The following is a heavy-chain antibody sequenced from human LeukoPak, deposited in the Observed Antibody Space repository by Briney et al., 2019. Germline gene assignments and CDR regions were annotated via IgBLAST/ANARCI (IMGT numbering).Heavy chain of an antibody. Sequence: PGGSLRLSCVASGLTFGNYGMNWVRQAPGKGLEWVSSIGGSGSTTYYADSVRGRFTISRDNAKNSLYLQMNSLRVEDTAVYYCARDKYGAYFDSWGQGTLVTVSS. CDR1: GLTFGNYG. J-gene: IGHJ4*02. CDR3: ARDKYGAYFDS. V-gene: IGHV3-21*01. D-gene: IGHD4-17*01. CDR2: IGGSGSTT.